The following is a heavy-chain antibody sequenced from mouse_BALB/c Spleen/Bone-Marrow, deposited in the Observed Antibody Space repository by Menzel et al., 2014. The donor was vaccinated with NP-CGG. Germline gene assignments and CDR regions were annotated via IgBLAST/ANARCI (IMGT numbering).Heavy chain of an antibody. CDR1: GFTFSNFG. J-gene: IGHJ2*01. CDR3: ARNWYYFDY. D-gene: IGHD4-1*01. CDR2: ISSGSTSI. V-gene: IGHV5-17*02. Sequence: EVKVVESGGGIVQSGGSRKLSCAASGFTFSNFGIHWLRQAPEKGLEWVAYISSGSTSIYYADTEKGRFTVSRDNPKNTLFLQMASLRSEDSAVYYCARNWYYFDYWGQGTTLTVSS.